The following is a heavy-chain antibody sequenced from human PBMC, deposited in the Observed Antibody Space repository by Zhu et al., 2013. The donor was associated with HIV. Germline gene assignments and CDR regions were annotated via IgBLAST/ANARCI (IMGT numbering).Heavy chain of an antibody. J-gene: IGHJ5*02. CDR1: GYTFTSYA. D-gene: IGHD4-17*01. CDR3: ARAISTVTVWFDP. CDR2: INAGNGNT. V-gene: IGHV1-3*01. Sequence: QVQLVQSGAEVKKPGASVKVSCKASGYTFTSYAMHWVRQAPGQRLEWMGWINAGNGNTKYPQKFQGRVTITRDTSASTAYMELSSLRSEDTAVYYCARAISTVTVWFDPWGQGTLVTVSS.